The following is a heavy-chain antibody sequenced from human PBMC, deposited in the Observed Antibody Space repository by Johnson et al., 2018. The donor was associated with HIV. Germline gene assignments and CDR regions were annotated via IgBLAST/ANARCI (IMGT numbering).Heavy chain of an antibody. CDR1: GFTLSNYG. J-gene: IGHJ3*02. CDR3: ARGGIRGYSYGPGAFDI. CDR2: ISYDGSNT. V-gene: IGHV3-30*03. D-gene: IGHD5-18*01. Sequence: VQLVESGGGVVQPGGSLRLSCAASGFTLSNYGIHWVRQAPGQGLEWVALISYDGSNTYYADSVRGRFTLSRDNSKNTLYLQMNSLRAEDTAVYYCARGGIRGYSYGPGAFDIWGQGTMVTVSS.